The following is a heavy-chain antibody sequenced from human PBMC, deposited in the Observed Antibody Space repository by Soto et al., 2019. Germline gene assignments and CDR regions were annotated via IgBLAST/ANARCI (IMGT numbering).Heavy chain of an antibody. D-gene: IGHD2-2*01. Sequence: EVQLVESGGGLVKPGGSLRLSCAASGFTFSSYSMNWVRHAPGKGLEWVSSISSSSSYIYYADSVKGRFTISRDNAKNSLYLQMNSLRAEDTAVYYCARDQVVVVPAAREGYYYYYMDVWGKGTTVTVSS. CDR3: ARDQVVVVPAAREGYYYYYMDV. CDR1: GFTFSSYS. J-gene: IGHJ6*03. CDR2: ISSSSSYI. V-gene: IGHV3-21*01.